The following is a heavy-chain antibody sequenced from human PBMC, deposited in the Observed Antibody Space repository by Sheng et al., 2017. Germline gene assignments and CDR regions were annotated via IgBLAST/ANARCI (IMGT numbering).Heavy chain of an antibody. Sequence: EVQLVESGGGLIQPGGSLRLSCAASGFTVSSNYMSWVRQAPGKGLEWVSVIYSGGSTYYADSVKGRFTISRDNSKNTLYLQMNSLRAEDTAVYYCARDLPEWAGTTGREYYMDVWGQGTTVTVSS. J-gene: IGHJ6*03. V-gene: IGHV3-53*01. CDR2: IYSGGST. D-gene: IGHD1-1*01. CDR3: ARDLPEWAGTTGREYYMDV. CDR1: GFTVSSNY.